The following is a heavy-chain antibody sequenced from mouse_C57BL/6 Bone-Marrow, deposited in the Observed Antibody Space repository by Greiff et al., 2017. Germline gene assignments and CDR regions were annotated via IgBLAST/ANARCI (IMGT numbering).Heavy chain of an antibody. V-gene: IGHV1-19*01. J-gene: IGHJ2*01. D-gene: IGHD1-1*01. CDR3: ARSFYYGSSLFDY. Sequence: VQLQQSGPVLVKPGASVKMSCKASGYTFTDYYMNWVKQSHGKSLEWIGVINPYNGGTSYNQKFKGKATLTVDKSSSTAYMELNSLTSEDSAVYYCARSFYYGSSLFDYWGQGTTLTVSS. CDR2: INPYNGGT. CDR1: GYTFTDYY.